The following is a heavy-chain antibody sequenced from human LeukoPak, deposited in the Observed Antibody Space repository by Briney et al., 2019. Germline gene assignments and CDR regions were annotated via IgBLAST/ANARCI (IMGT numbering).Heavy chain of an antibody. CDR3: TRESGAFSPFGF. J-gene: IGHJ4*02. D-gene: IGHD1-26*01. CDR1: GGSINSYY. CDR2: VHLSGAT. Sequence: PSETLSLTCTVSGGSINSYYWSWIRQPPGKGLEWIGEVHLSGATNYNPSLESRVTMSIDTSKNHLSLELTSVTAADTAMYYCTRESGAFSPFGFWGQGTLVTVSS. V-gene: IGHV4-59*12.